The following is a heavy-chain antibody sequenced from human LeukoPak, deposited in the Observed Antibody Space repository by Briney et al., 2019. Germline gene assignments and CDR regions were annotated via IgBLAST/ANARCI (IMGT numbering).Heavy chain of an antibody. V-gene: IGHV4-34*08. CDR3: VGGNSGSYWGDSYYYMDV. CDR1: GGTFNAYY. D-gene: IGHD1-26*01. CDR2: CNHRGSA. J-gene: IGHJ6*03. Sequence: SETLSLTCAVHGGTFNAYYWSWVRQSPGKGLQWIGECNHRGSAHYSPSLKSRVTISIDTSRSQVSLTLSSVTAADTAVYFCVGGNSGSYWGDSYYYMDVWGKGTTVTVSS.